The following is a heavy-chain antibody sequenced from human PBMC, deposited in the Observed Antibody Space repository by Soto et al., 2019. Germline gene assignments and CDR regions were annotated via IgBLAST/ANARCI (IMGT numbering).Heavy chain of an antibody. CDR2: ISWNSVSI. Sequence: GGSLRLSCEASGFSFDDYAMHWVRQAPGKGLEWVSSISWNSVSIGYADSVKGRFTISRDNAKNSLYLQMNSLRSEDTALYYCAKDMENGYNPYYFYGMDVWGQGTTGTVSS. D-gene: IGHD3-10*01. V-gene: IGHV3-9*01. J-gene: IGHJ6*02. CDR3: AKDMENGYNPYYFYGMDV. CDR1: GFSFDDYA.